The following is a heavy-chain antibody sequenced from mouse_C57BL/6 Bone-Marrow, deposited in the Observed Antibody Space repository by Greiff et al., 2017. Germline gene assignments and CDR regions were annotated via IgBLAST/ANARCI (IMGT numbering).Heavy chain of an antibody. J-gene: IGHJ3*01. V-gene: IGHV1-26*01. CDR1: GYTFTDYY. Sequence: VQLQQSGPELVKPGASVKISCKASGYTFTDYYMNWVKQSHGKSLEWIGDINPNNGGTSYNQKFKGKATLTVDKSSSTAYMELRSLTSEDSAVYYCARDYYGSGPCAYWGQGTLVTVSA. D-gene: IGHD1-1*01. CDR2: INPNNGGT. CDR3: ARDYYGSGPCAY.